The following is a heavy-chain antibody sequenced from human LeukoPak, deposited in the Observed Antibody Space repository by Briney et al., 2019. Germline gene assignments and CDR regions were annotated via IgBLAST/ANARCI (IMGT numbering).Heavy chain of an antibody. D-gene: IGHD1-1*01. CDR3: ARHRYNWAYSDAFDI. V-gene: IGHV4-34*01. CDR2: INHSGST. Sequence: PSETLSLTCAVYGGSFSGYYWSWIRQPPGKGLEWIGEINHSGSTNYNPSLKSRVTISVDTSKNQFSLKLSSVTAADTAVYYCARHRYNWAYSDAFDIWGQGTMVTVSS. CDR1: GGSFSGYY. J-gene: IGHJ3*02.